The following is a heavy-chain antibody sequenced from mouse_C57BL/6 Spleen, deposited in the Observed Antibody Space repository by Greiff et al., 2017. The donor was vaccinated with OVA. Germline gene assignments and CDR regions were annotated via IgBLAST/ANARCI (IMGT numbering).Heavy chain of an antibody. CDR2: IDPSDSET. Sequence: QVQLKQPGAELVRPGSSVKLSCKASGYTFTSYWMHWVKQRPIQGLEWIGNIDPSDSETHYNQKFKDKATLTVDKSSSTAYMQLSSLTSEDSAVYYCARRMVKDYFDYWGQGTTLTVSS. V-gene: IGHV1-52*01. J-gene: IGHJ2*01. CDR1: GYTFTSYW. D-gene: IGHD2-13*01. CDR3: ARRMVKDYFDY.